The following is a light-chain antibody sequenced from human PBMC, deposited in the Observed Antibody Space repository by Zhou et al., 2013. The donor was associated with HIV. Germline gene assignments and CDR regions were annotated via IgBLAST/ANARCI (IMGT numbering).Light chain of an antibody. J-gene: IGKJ2*01. CDR1: QSISSW. CDR3: QQYDTPPT. CDR2: KAS. V-gene: IGKV1-5*03. Sequence: DIQMTQSPSTLSASVGDRVTITCRASQSISSWLAWYQQKPGKAPKLLIQKASSLESGVPSRFSGSASGTEFTLTISSLQPDDFATYFCQQYDTPPTFGQGTKLEI.